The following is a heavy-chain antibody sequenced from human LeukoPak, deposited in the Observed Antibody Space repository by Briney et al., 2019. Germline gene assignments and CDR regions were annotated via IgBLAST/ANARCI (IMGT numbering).Heavy chain of an antibody. V-gene: IGHV4-39*07. CDR3: ARVVASTSIDS. CDR1: SGSISTSNYY. Sequence: SETLSLTCTVSSGSISTSNYYWGWVRQPPGKALEWIGNIFYSGSTYYSPSLKSRLTMSVDTSKNQFSLKMRAVTAADTALYYCARVVASTSIDSWGQGILVTVSS. D-gene: IGHD2-15*01. J-gene: IGHJ4*02. CDR2: IFYSGST.